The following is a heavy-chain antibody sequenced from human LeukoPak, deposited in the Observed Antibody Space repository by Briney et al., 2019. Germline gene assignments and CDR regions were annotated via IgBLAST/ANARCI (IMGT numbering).Heavy chain of an antibody. J-gene: IGHJ4*02. CDR3: ARAQAARPFDY. CDR1: GYTFTSYG. CDR2: INGYNGNT. Sequence: ASVKVSCKASGYTFTSYGISWVRQAPGQGLEWMGWINGYNGNTNYAQNLQGRVTMTTDTSTSTVYMELRSLRSDDTAVYYCARAQAARPFDYWGQGTLVTVSS. D-gene: IGHD6-6*01. V-gene: IGHV1-18*01.